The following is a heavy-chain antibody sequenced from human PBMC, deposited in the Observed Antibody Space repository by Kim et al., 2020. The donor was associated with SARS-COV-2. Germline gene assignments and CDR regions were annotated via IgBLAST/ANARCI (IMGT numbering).Heavy chain of an antibody. V-gene: IGHV1-69*01. Sequence: ANYAQKFQSRVTITADESTSTAYMELSSLRSEDTAVYYCARMVRGVHFDYWGQGTLVTVSS. CDR3: ARMVRGVHFDY. J-gene: IGHJ4*02. CDR2: A. D-gene: IGHD3-10*01.